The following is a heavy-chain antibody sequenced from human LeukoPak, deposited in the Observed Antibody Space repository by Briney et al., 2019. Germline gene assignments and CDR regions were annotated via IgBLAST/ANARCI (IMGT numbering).Heavy chain of an antibody. J-gene: IGHJ2*01. V-gene: IGHV3-23*01. CDR1: EFTFSDDA. D-gene: IGHD7-27*01. Sequence: PGGSLRLSCVASEFTFSDDAMTWVRQAPGKGLEWVSIISGSGATTFYLNSVKGRFTISRDNSLNTLYPQMNSLRAEDTAVYYCAKVWGSSYFDFWGRGTQVTDSS. CDR2: ISGSGATT. CDR3: AKVWGSSYFDF.